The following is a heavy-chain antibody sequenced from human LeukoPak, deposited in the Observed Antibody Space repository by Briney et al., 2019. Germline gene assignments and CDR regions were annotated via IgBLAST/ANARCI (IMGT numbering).Heavy chain of an antibody. Sequence: SETLSLTCTVSGGSISNYYWSWIPQPAGKGLEWIGHVYTSGSTNYNPSLKSRVTMSVDTSKNQFSLRLSSVTAADTAVHYCARDSGKGDTAHMDVWGKGTTVTASS. CDR3: ARDSGKGDTAHMDV. D-gene: IGHD1-26*01. V-gene: IGHV4-4*07. CDR2: VYTSGST. J-gene: IGHJ6*03. CDR1: GGSISNYY.